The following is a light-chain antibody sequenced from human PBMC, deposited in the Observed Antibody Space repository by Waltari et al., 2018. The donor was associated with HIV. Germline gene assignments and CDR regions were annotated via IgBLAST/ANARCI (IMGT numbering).Light chain of an antibody. J-gene: IGLJ3*02. Sequence: QTVVTQEPSLSVSPGGTVTLTCGLSSGSVSTRYYPIWYQQTPGQAPRTLIYNTNIRSSGVSDRFSGSILGNKAALTITGTQADDECDYYCVLYMGSGIWVFGGGTKLTVL. CDR1: SGSVSTRYY. V-gene: IGLV8-61*01. CDR3: VLYMGSGIWV. CDR2: NTN.